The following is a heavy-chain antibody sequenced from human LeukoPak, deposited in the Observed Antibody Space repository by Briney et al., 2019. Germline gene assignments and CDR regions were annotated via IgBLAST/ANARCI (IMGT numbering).Heavy chain of an antibody. CDR2: LSYTGKT. J-gene: IGHJ4*02. CDR1: GASVSSSH. CDR3: SEGYFEPFDH. V-gene: IGHV4-59*02. D-gene: IGHD2/OR15-2a*01. Sequence: SETLSLTCVVSGASVSSSHWNWIWQLPGKGLEWIGCLSYTGKTDYNPSLTSRVTISLDTSKNQVSLKLRSVTAADTAVYYCSEGYFEPFDHWGQGTLVTVSS.